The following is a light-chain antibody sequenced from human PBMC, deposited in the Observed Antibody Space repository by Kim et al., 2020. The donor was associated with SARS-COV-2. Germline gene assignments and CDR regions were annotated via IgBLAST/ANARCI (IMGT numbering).Light chain of an antibody. V-gene: IGKV1-5*03. CDR1: QSISSW. J-gene: IGKJ1*01. CDR3: QQYHSFST. Sequence: FASVEDRVTIACRASQSISSWLAWYQQKPGKAPKLLIYKASSLESGVPSRFSGSGSGTEFTLTISSLQPDDFATYFCQQYHSFSTFVQGTKVDIK. CDR2: KAS.